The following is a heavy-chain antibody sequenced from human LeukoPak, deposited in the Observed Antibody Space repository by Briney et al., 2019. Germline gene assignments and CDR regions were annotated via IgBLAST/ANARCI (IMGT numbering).Heavy chain of an antibody. J-gene: IGHJ4*02. D-gene: IGHD5-12*01. CDR2: ISYDGSNK. Sequence: PGGSLRLSCAASGFTFSSYGMHWVRQAPGKGLEWVAVISYDGSNKYYADSVKGRFTISRDNSKNTLYLQMNSLRAEDTAVYYCAKDLEGYEAGYWGQGTLATVSS. V-gene: IGHV3-30*18. CDR3: AKDLEGYEAGY. CDR1: GFTFSSYG.